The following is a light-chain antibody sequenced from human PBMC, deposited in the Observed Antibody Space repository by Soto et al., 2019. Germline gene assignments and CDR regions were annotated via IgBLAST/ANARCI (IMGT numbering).Light chain of an antibody. CDR3: QQGVSFPLT. CDR1: QDIGSW. V-gene: IGKV1-12*01. Sequence: DIQMTQSPSSLSASVGDRVTITCRASQDIGSWLAWYQQKPGKAPDLLIYGASSWQSGVPSRFYGSGSGTDFTLTISSLQPEDFATYYCQQGVSFPLTFGQGTRVEIK. CDR2: GAS. J-gene: IGKJ5*01.